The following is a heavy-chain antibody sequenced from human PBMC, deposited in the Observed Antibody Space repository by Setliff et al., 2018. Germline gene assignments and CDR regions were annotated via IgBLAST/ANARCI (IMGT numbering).Heavy chain of an antibody. V-gene: IGHV4-34*01. Sequence: SETLSLTCAAYGGTFSDYYWTWIRQPPGKGLEWVGEINHRGRTNFYNPSLESRVTISVDTSKTQFSLRLSSVTAADTAVYYCARQPGRYNSPINWFDPWGQGTLVTVSS. CDR1: GGTFSDYY. D-gene: IGHD6-19*01. J-gene: IGHJ5*02. CDR3: ARQPGRYNSPINWFDP. CDR2: INHRGRT.